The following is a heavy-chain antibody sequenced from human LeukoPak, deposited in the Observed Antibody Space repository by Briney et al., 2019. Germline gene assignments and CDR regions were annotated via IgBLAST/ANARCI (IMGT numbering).Heavy chain of an antibody. V-gene: IGHV3-7*01. D-gene: IGHD3-22*01. CDR3: ARDHYSDSSGYKDFDY. Sequence: PGGSLRLSCAASGFTFSSYWMSWVRQAPGKGPEWVANIKQDGSEKYYVDSVKGRFTISRDNAKSSLYLQMNSLRAEDTAVYYCARDHYSDSSGYKDFDYWGQGSLVTVSS. CDR1: GFTFSSYW. J-gene: IGHJ4*02. CDR2: IKQDGSEK.